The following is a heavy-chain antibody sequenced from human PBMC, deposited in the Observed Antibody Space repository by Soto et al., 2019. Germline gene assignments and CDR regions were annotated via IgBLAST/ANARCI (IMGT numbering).Heavy chain of an antibody. CDR3: TTDRYSGSYYDAFDI. CDR2: IKSKTDGRTT. J-gene: IGHJ3*02. D-gene: IGHD1-26*01. Sequence: GGSLRLSCAASGFTFSNAWMSWVRQAPGKGLEWVGRIKSKTDGRTTDYAAPVKCRFTISRDDSKNTLYLQMNSLKTEDTAVYYCTTDRYSGSYYDAFDIWGQGTMVTVSS. V-gene: IGHV3-15*01. CDR1: GFTFSNAW.